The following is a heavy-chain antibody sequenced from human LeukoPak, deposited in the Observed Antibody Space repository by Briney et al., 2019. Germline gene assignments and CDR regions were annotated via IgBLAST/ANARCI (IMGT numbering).Heavy chain of an antibody. Sequence: GGSLRLSCAASGFTFSSYEMNWVRQAPGKGLEWVSGISDSGGSTYYADSVKGQFTISRDDSKNTLYLQMNSLRAEDTAVYYCAKVRYSGSFHFYFDYWGQGTLVTVSS. CDR1: GFTFSSYE. CDR2: ISDSGGST. D-gene: IGHD1-26*01. J-gene: IGHJ4*02. CDR3: AKVRYSGSFHFYFDY. V-gene: IGHV3-23*01.